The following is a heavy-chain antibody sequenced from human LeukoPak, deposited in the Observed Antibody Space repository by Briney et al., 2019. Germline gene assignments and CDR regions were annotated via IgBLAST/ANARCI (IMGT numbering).Heavy chain of an antibody. D-gene: IGHD3-22*01. Sequence: ASVTVSCKASGYTFTSYGISWVRQAPGQGLEWMGWISAYNGNTNYAQKLQGRVTMTTDTSTSTAYMELRSLRSDDTAVYYCARDQADYYDSSGYPDYWGQGALVTVSS. CDR1: GYTFTSYG. V-gene: IGHV1-18*01. CDR2: ISAYNGNT. J-gene: IGHJ4*02. CDR3: ARDQADYYDSSGYPDY.